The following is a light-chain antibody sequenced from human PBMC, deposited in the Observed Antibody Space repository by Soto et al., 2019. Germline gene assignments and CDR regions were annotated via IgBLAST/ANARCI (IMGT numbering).Light chain of an antibody. CDR2: EVS. J-gene: IGLJ1*01. V-gene: IGLV2-14*01. CDR1: SSDIGTFKY. CDR3: SSYRAANTEV. Sequence: QSALAQPASVSGSPGQSITISCTGTSSDIGTFKYVSWYQQHPGKAPKLLIYEVSVRPSGISGRFSGSKSDNTASLTISALRAEDEADYYCSSYRAANTEVFGTGTKVTVL.